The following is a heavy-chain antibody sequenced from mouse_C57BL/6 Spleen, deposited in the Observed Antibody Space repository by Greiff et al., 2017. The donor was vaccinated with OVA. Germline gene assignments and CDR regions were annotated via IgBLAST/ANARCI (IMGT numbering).Heavy chain of an antibody. CDR1: GYTFTDYN. J-gene: IGHJ4*01. D-gene: IGHD3-2*02. V-gene: IGHV1-18*01. CDR2: INPNNGGT. CDR3: ARPPRDSSGYYAMDY. Sequence: EVQGVESGPELVKPGASVKIPCKASGYTFTDYNMDWVKQSHGKSLEWIGDINPNNGGTIYNQKFKGKATLTVDKSSSTAYMELRSLTSEDTAVYYCARPPRDSSGYYAMDYWGQGTSVTVSS.